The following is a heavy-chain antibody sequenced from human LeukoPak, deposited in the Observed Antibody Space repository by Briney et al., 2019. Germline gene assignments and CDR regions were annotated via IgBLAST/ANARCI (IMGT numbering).Heavy chain of an antibody. CDR3: ARIPYYYYGMDV. J-gene: IGHJ6*02. Sequence: SQTLSLTCDISGDIVSSNSAAWNWIRQSLSRGLEWLGRTYYRSKWYNDYAVSVKSRITINPDTSKNQFSLQLNSVTPEDTAVYYCARIPYYYYGMDVWGQGTTVTVSS. V-gene: IGHV6-1*01. CDR2: TYYRSKWYN. CDR1: GDIVSSNSAA.